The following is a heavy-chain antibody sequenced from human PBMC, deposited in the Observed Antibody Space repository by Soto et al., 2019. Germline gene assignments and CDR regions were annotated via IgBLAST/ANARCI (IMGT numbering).Heavy chain of an antibody. V-gene: IGHV4-31*03. J-gene: IGHJ4*02. Sequence: SETLSLTCTVSGASITNDAFFWTWVRQHPEKGLEWLAYITYGGSIYYDPSLRSRLTVSIDKSKSQFSLNVRSVTAADTAVYYCARMERTQLWLLVQNWGQGLLVTVSS. CDR2: ITYGGSI. D-gene: IGHD5-18*01. CDR1: GASITNDAFF. CDR3: ARMERTQLWLLVQN.